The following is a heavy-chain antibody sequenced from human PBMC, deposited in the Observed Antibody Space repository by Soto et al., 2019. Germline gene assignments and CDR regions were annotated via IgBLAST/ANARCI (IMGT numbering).Heavy chain of an antibody. V-gene: IGHV2-5*02. J-gene: IGHJ4*02. CDR3: VHTSGSGNSACFDY. Sequence: QITLKESGPTLVKPTQTLTLTCTFSGFSLSTSRVGVGWXXXXXXXXXEWLALIYWDDDKRYSPSLKNRLTITKDTSKNQVVLTMTNADPVDTATYYCVHTSGSGNSACFDYWGQGTLVTVSS. D-gene: IGHD3-10*01. CDR1: GFSLSTSRVG. CDR2: IYWDDDK.